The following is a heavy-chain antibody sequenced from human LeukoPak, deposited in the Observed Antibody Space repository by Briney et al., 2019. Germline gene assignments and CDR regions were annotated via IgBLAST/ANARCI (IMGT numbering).Heavy chain of an antibody. Sequence: GGSLKISCKGSGYSFTSYWIGWVRQMPGKGLEWMGIIYPGDSDTRYSPSFQGQVTISADKSISTAYLQWSSLKASDTAMYYCARQLAAAGILYYGMDVWGQGTTVTVSS. CDR3: ARQLAAAGILYYGMDV. CDR1: GYSFTSYW. D-gene: IGHD6-13*01. J-gene: IGHJ6*02. V-gene: IGHV5-51*01. CDR2: IYPGDSDT.